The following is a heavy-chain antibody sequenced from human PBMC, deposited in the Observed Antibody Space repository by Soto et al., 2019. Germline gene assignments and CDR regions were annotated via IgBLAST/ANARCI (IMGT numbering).Heavy chain of an antibody. J-gene: IGHJ6*02. CDR1: GFTFSSYD. CDR3: ARGGRITMVRGVMIGMDV. V-gene: IGHV3-13*01. Sequence: GGSLRLSCAASGFTFSSYDMHWVRQATGKGLEWVSAIGTAGDTYYPGSVKGRFTISRENAKNSLYLQMNSLRAGDTAVYYCARGGRITMVRGVMIGMDVWGQGTTVTVSS. CDR2: IGTAGDT. D-gene: IGHD3-10*01.